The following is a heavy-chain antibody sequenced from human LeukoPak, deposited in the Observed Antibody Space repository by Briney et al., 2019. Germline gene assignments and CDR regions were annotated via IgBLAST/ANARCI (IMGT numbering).Heavy chain of an antibody. CDR1: GYTFTGYY. J-gene: IGHJ4*02. CDR3: ARGNYRMPSYDFWSGYKELELDY. Sequence: ASVKVSCKASGYTFTGYYMHWVRQAPGQGLEWMGIINPSGGSTSYAQKFQGRVTMTRDTSTSTVYMELSSLRSEDTAVYYCARGNYRMPSYDFWSGYKELELDYWGQGTLVTVSS. CDR2: INPSGGST. D-gene: IGHD3-3*01. V-gene: IGHV1-46*01.